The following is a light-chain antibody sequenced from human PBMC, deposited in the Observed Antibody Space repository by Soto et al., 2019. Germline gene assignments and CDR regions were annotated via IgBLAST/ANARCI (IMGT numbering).Light chain of an antibody. CDR2: APS. CDR1: QGIDTS. Sequence: LFTQSPSSLSASVGDRVTITCRASQGIDTSLAWYQQKPGKAPKLLIYAPSNFQSGVPSRFSGSGSGTHFTLTISSLQPEDFATYYCQQLHGYPITFGQGTRLEIK. J-gene: IGKJ5*01. CDR3: QQLHGYPIT. V-gene: IGKV1-9*01.